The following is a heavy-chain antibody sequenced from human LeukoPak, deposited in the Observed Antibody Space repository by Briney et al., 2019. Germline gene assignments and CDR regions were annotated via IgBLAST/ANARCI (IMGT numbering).Heavy chain of an antibody. V-gene: IGHV3-48*04. D-gene: IGHD2-21*01. CDR1: GFTFGSYA. Sequence: GGSLRLSCAASGFTFGSYAMSWVRQAPGKGLEWVSYISSSGSTIYYADSVKGRFTISRDNAKNSLYLQMNSLRAEDTAVYYCARAACGGDCSDYWGQGTLVTVSS. CDR2: ISSSGSTI. J-gene: IGHJ4*02. CDR3: ARAACGGDCSDY.